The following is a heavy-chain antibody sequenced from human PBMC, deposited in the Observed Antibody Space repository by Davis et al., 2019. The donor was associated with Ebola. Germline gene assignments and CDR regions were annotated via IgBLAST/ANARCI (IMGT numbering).Heavy chain of an antibody. J-gene: IGHJ6*04. CDR2: IYYTGST. D-gene: IGHD3-10*01. Sequence: SETLSLTCTDSGGSLNNYYWSWIRQPPGKGLEWIGYIYYTGSTDYNPSLKSRVTISVDTSKNQFSLKVTSVTAADTAVYYCARDLGSYYGSGSYYDSDYYYYGMDVWGKGTTVTVSS. CDR3: ARDLGSYYGSGSYYDSDYYYYGMDV. V-gene: IGHV4-59*01. CDR1: GGSLNNYY.